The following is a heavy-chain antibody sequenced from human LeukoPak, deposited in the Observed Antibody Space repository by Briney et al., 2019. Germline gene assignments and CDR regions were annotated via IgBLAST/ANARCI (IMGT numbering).Heavy chain of an antibody. Sequence: GESLKISCAASGFTFSSYEMNWVRQAPGKGLEWVSHISSSGSTIYYTDSVKGRFTISRDNSKNLLYLQMNSLRAEDTAIYYCARTVARIGYWGQGTLVTVSS. CDR3: ARTVARIGY. D-gene: IGHD4-23*01. V-gene: IGHV3-48*03. CDR1: GFTFSSYE. J-gene: IGHJ4*02. CDR2: ISSSGSTI.